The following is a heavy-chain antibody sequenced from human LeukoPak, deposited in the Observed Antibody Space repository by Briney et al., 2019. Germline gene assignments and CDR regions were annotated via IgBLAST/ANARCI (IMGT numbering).Heavy chain of an antibody. CDR2: ISDSGGST. CDR1: GFTFSNYD. CDR3: AKDLSRAVAADWFDP. Sequence: GGSLRLSCAASGFTFSNYDMSWVRQPPGKGLEWVSSISDSGGSTYYADFVKGRFTISRDNSKNTLYLQMTNLRAADTAVYYCAKDLSRAVAADWFDPWDQGSLVTVSS. D-gene: IGHD6-19*01. J-gene: IGHJ5*02. V-gene: IGHV3-23*01.